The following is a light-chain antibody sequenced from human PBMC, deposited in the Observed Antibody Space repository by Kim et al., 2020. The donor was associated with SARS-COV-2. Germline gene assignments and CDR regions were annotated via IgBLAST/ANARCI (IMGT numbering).Light chain of an antibody. J-gene: IGKJ2*01. CDR2: DAS. CDR1: QSVSSY. V-gene: IGKV3-11*01. Sequence: SPATLALSPGERATPSGRASQSVSSYLAWYQQKPGQAPRLLIYDASNRATGIPARFSGSGSGTDFTLTISSLEPEDFAVYYCQADTFGQGTKLEI. CDR3: QADT.